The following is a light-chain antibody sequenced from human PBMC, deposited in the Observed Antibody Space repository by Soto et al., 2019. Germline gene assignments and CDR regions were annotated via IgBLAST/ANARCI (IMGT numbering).Light chain of an antibody. V-gene: IGLV2-14*01. CDR2: EVT. CDR1: SGEVGGYDY. Sequence: QSVLTQPASVSGSPGQSIAISCTGTSGEVGGYDYVSWYQQHPDKAPKLMIYEVTKRPSWVSNRFSGSKSGNTASLTISGLQSGDEADYYCSSHTSGSTGVFGSGTKVTVL. J-gene: IGLJ1*01. CDR3: SSHTSGSTGV.